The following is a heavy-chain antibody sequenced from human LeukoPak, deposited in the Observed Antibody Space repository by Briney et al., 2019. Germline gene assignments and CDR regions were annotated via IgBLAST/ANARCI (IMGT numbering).Heavy chain of an antibody. Sequence: PGGSLRLSCAASGFTFSIYAMSWVRQAPGKGLEWVSTISGSGDNTYYAESVKGRFTISRDNSKNRLYLKMNSLRAEDTAVYYCAKESTVTPGSVNWLDPWGQGTLVTVSS. V-gene: IGHV3-23*01. D-gene: IGHD4-17*01. CDR3: AKESTVTPGSVNWLDP. J-gene: IGHJ5*02. CDR2: ISGSGDNT. CDR1: GFTFSIYA.